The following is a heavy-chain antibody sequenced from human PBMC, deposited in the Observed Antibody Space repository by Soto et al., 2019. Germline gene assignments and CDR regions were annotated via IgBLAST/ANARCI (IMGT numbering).Heavy chain of an antibody. CDR2: IWYDGSNK. Sequence: QVQLVESGGGVVQPGRSLRLSCAASGFTFSSYGMHWVRQAPGKGLEWVAVIWYDGSNKYYADSVKGRFTISRDNSKNTLYLQMNSLRAEDTAVYYCARDSERHSSSSSNYFDYWGQGTLVTVSS. CDR1: GFTFSSYG. J-gene: IGHJ4*02. CDR3: ARDSERHSSSSSNYFDY. V-gene: IGHV3-33*01. D-gene: IGHD6-6*01.